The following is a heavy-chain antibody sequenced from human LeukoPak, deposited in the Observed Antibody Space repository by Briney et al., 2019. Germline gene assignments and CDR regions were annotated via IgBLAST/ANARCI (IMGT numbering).Heavy chain of an antibody. CDR1: GGTFSSYT. J-gene: IGHJ4*02. V-gene: IGHV1-69*02. CDR3: ARLGYCSSTSCLDY. Sequence: GASVKVSCKASGGTFSSYTISWVRQAPGQGLEWMGRIIPILGIANYAQKFQGRVTITADESTSTAYMELSSLRSEDTAVYYCARLGYCSSTSCLDYWGQGTLVTVSS. D-gene: IGHD2-2*01. CDR2: IIPILGIA.